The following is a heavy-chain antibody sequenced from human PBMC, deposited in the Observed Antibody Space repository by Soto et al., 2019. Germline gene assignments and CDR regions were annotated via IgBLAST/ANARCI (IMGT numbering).Heavy chain of an antibody. CDR3: ARGDATKIVVTTYYGMDV. J-gene: IGHJ6*02. D-gene: IGHD3-22*01. V-gene: IGHV1-69*12. CDR1: GGSLSNYG. Sequence: QVQLVQSGAEVKKPGSSVKVSCKASGGSLSNYGISWVRQAPGQGLEWMGAIIPVFGTPNYAQKFQDRVTITADESTTTVYMEVRSLTSEDTAVYYCARGDATKIVVTTYYGMDVWGQGTTVTGSS. CDR2: IIPVFGTP.